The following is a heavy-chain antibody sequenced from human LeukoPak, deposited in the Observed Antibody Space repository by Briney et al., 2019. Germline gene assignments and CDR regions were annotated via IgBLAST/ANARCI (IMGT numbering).Heavy chain of an antibody. Sequence: NHGESLKISCKGSGYSFSNFWIGWVRRMPGKGLEWMGIIYPGDSDARYSPSFQGQVTISADKSISTAYLQWSSLKASDTAMYYCATSHNFDNNGYYAYDYWGQGTLVTVSS. CDR3: ATSHNFDNNGYYAYDY. J-gene: IGHJ4*01. D-gene: IGHD3-22*01. V-gene: IGHV5-51*01. CDR2: IYPGDSDA. CDR1: GYSFSNFW.